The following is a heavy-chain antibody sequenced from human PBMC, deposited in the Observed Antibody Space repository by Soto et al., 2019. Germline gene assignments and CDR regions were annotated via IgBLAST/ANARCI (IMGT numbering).Heavy chain of an antibody. J-gene: IGHJ6*02. CDR2: ITSSGSTI. CDR3: ASDRSSSLYGRGYPDYGMDV. Sequence: QVKLVESGGGLVKPGGSLRLSCAASGFTFSDYYMSWIRQAPGKGLEYVSYITSSGSTIYYADSVKGRFTISRVNAQNSLYLQMNRLRAEDTAVYYCASDRSSSLYGRGYPDYGMDVWGQGTTVTVSS. CDR1: GFTFSDYY. D-gene: IGHD6-13*01. V-gene: IGHV3-11*01.